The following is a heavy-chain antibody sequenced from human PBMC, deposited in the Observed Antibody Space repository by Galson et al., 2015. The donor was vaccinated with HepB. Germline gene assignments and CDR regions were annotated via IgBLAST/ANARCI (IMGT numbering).Heavy chain of an antibody. CDR2: IIPILGIA. J-gene: IGHJ4*02. D-gene: IGHD5-18*01. CDR1: GGTFSSYT. Sequence: SVKVSCKASGGTFSSYTISWVRQAPGQGLEWMGRIIPILGIANYAQKFQGRVTITADKSTSTAYMELSSLRSEDTAVYYCARDLGMGGYSYGYGDYWGQGTLVTVSS. V-gene: IGHV1-69*04. CDR3: ARDLGMGGYSYGYGDY.